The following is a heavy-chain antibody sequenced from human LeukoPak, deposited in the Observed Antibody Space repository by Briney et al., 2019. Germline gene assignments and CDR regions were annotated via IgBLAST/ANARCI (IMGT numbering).Heavy chain of an antibody. CDR1: GFPFSSYW. D-gene: IGHD1-26*01. CDR3: ARVIGSYGDSDY. J-gene: IGHJ4*02. CDR2: IKEDESEK. V-gene: IGHV3-7*01. Sequence: KSGGSLRLSCAASGFPFSSYWMTWVRQAPGKGLEWVANIKEDESEKYYVDSVKGRFTISRDNAKNSLYLQMNSLRAEDTAVYYCARVIGSYGDSDYWGQGTLVTVSS.